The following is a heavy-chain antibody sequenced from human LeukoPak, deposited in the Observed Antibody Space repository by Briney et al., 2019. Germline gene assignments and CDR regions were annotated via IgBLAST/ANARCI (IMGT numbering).Heavy chain of an antibody. J-gene: IGHJ3*02. CDR3: ARLGYCSSTSCYSAFDI. V-gene: IGHV1-18*01. D-gene: IGHD2-2*02. CDR1: GYTFTSYG. Sequence: ASVKVSCKASGYTFTSYGISWVRQAPGQGLEWMGWISAYNGNTNYAQKLQGRVTMTTDTSTSTAYMELRSLRSDDTAVYYCARLGYCSSTSCYSAFDIWGQGTMVTVSS. CDR2: ISAYNGNT.